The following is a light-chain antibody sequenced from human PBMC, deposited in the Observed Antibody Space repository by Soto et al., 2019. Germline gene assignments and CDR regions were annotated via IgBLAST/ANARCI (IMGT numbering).Light chain of an antibody. J-gene: IGKJ4*01. V-gene: IGKV3-15*01. CDR3: QQFNNWPLT. CDR2: AVS. CDR1: QSVSNN. Sequence: EIVVTQSPATLSVSPGERATLSCRASQSVSNNLAWYQQKPGQAPRLLIYAVSARATGIPARFSGSGSGTEFTLTISSLQSEDFAVYYCQQFNNWPLTFGGGTKVEIK.